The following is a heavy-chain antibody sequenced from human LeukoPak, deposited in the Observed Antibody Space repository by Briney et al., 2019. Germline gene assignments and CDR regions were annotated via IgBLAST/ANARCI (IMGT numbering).Heavy chain of an antibody. CDR3: VKDLSYESSGSGFDQ. J-gene: IGHJ4*02. Sequence: GGSLRLSCAASGFIFEEYTMHWVRQAPGKTLEWVSLISWDGTTYYTDSLKGRFTISSDNSKNSLHRQMDTLRREDTAFYYCVKDLSYESSGSGFDQWGQGTLVTVSS. CDR1: GFIFEEYT. D-gene: IGHD3-22*01. V-gene: IGHV3-43*01. CDR2: ISWDGTT.